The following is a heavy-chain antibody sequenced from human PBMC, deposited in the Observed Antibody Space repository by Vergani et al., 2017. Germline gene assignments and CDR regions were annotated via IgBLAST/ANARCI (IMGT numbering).Heavy chain of an antibody. CDR1: GFTFSDYY. J-gene: IGHJ5*02. CDR3: ARDVSSGRHWFDP. D-gene: IGHD3-22*01. CDR2: ISSSGSTI. Sequence: VQLLESGGGLVQPGGSLRLSCAASGFTFSDYYMSWIRQAPGKGLEWVSYISSSGSTIYYADSVKGRFTISRDNAKNSLYLQMNSLRAEDTAVYYCARDVSSGRHWFDPWGQGTLVTVSS. V-gene: IGHV3-11*01.